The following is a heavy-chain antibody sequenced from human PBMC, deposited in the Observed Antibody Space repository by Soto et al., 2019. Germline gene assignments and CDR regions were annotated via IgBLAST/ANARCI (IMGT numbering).Heavy chain of an antibody. CDR2: TSIYNGHT. D-gene: IGHD4-17*01. CDR1: GYTFTASG. Sequence: ASVKVSCKASGYTFTASGISWVRQAPGQGLEWMGWTSIYNGHTEYSPKFLGRVVMTTDTSADTAYLELRSLRPDDAALYYCARWDDYGASDQYHFDHWGQGTLVAVSS. CDR3: ARWDDYGASDQYHFDH. J-gene: IGHJ4*02. V-gene: IGHV1-18*01.